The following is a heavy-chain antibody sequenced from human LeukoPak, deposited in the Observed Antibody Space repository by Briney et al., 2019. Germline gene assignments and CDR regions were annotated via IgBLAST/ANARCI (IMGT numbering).Heavy chain of an antibody. CDR1: GYTFTSYG. J-gene: IGHJ4*02. V-gene: IGHV1-18*01. CDR3: ARDERAVADTLGKYY. D-gene: IGHD6-19*01. CDR2: ISAYNGNT. Sequence: ASVKVSCKASGYTFTSYGISWVRQAPGQGLEWMGWISAYNGNTNYAQKLQGRVTMTTDTSTSTAYMELRSLRSDDTAVYHCARDERAVADTLGKYYWGQGTLVTVSS.